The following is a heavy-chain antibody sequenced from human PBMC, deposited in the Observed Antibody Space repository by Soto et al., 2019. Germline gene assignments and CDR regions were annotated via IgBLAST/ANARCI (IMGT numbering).Heavy chain of an antibody. CDR1: GFPFGDYY. J-gene: IGHJ4*02. V-gene: IGHV3-11*01. CDR2: ISSGSTTI. CDR3: ARDPLYYGSGFDY. Sequence: PVGSLRLSCVASGFPFGDYYMSWIRQAPGKGLEWISYISSGSTTIYYADSVKGRFTISRDDAKNSLYLQMNSLRAEDTALYYCARDPLYYGSGFDYWGQGTLVTVSS. D-gene: IGHD3-10*01.